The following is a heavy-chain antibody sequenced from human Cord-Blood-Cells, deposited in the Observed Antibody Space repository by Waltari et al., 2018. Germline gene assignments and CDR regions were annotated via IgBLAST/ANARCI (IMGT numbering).Heavy chain of an antibody. D-gene: IGHD1-7*01. J-gene: IGHJ4*02. CDR3: ATTTRAGFDY. Sequence: EVQLVESGGGRVKRGGALRPSCASSGFTFSTYSLTWVRQAPGKGMEWVSSISSSSSYIYYADSVKGRVTISRHNAKNSLYLQMNCLRAEDTAVYYCATTTRAGFDYWGQGTLVTVSS. CDR1: GFTFSTYS. V-gene: IGHV3-21*01. CDR2: ISSSSSYI.